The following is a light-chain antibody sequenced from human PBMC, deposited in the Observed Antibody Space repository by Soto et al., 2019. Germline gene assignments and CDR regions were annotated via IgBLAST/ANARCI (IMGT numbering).Light chain of an antibody. CDR2: AAS. Sequence: DIQMTQSPSTLPASVGDRVTITCGASQSISNWLAWYQQKPGKAPKLLIYAASSLQSGVPSRFSGSGYGTDLTITISSMQPEDFETYYCQQSYSTPLTFGGGTKVDIK. CDR3: QQSYSTPLT. V-gene: IGKV1-39*01. J-gene: IGKJ4*01. CDR1: QSISNW.